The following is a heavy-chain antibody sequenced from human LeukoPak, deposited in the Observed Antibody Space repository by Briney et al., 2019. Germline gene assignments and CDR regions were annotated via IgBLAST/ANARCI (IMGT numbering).Heavy chain of an antibody. CDR1: GGTFSSYT. CDR3: ARDLVVPAAIPEIVVAG. D-gene: IGHD2-2*01. J-gene: IGHJ4*02. Sequence: SVKVSCKASGGTFSSYTISWVRQAPGQGREWMGRIIPILGIANYAQKFQGRGTITADKSTSTAYMELSSLRSEDTAVYCRARDLVVPAAIPEIVVAGWGEGTLVNVSS. CDR2: IIPILGIA. V-gene: IGHV1-69*04.